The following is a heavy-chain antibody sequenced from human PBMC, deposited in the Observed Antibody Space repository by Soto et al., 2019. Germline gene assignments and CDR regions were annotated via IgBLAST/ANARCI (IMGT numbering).Heavy chain of an antibody. V-gene: IGHV3-9*01. CDR3: GKDRWARDSIDV. CDR2: ITWTSATI. CDR1: GFTFDDYG. Sequence: EEQVVESGGGLVQPGGSLRLSCAASGFTFDDYGMHWVRQGPGKGLEWVSGITWTSATIGYAASVKGRFTISRDNAKNSLDLQMSSLTTEDTAVYYFGKDRWARDSIDVWGQGDTGTVSS. J-gene: IGHJ6*02.